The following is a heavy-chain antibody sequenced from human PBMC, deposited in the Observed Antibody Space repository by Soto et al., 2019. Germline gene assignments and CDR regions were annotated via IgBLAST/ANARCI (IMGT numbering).Heavy chain of an antibody. CDR1: GFTFSSYA. Sequence: QVQLVESGGGVVQAGRSLRLSCAAFGFTFSSYAMHWVRQAPGKGLEWVAVISNDESNKYYADSVMGRFTISRDNSKNTLHLQMNSLRDEDTAVYYCARERTGEDPGGWFVPWCPGTMVTVSA. V-gene: IGHV3-30-3*01. CDR2: ISNDESNK. J-gene: IGHJ5*02. D-gene: IGHD3-10*01. CDR3: ARERTGEDPGGWFVP.